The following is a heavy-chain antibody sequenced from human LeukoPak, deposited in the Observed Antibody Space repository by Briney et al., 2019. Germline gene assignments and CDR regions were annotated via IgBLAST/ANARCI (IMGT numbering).Heavy chain of an antibody. V-gene: IGHV3-23*01. CDR3: AKGRSRSGPDY. CDR1: GFAFSNYA. J-gene: IGHJ4*02. CDR2: IGGGGGST. D-gene: IGHD2-15*01. Sequence: GGSLRLSCAASGFAFSNYAMSWVRQAPGKGLEWVSAIGGGGGSTYYADSVKGRFTISRDNSKNTLYLQMNSLRAKDTPLYYCAKGRSRSGPDYWGQGALVTVSS.